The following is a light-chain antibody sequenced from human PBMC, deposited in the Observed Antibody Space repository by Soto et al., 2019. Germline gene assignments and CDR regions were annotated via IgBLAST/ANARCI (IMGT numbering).Light chain of an antibody. CDR3: QHYNNSQWT. CDR1: QTLTSW. V-gene: IGKV1-5*03. Sequence: DIQMTQSPSTLSASVGDTVTITCRASQTLTSWLAWYQQKPGRAPKLLIYKPSSLAGGVPSRFSGGGSGTEFTLTINSLQPDDFATSFCQHYNNSQWTFRQGTKV. J-gene: IGKJ1*01. CDR2: KPS.